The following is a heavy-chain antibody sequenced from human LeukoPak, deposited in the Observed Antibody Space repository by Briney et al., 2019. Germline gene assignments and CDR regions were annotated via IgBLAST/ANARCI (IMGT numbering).Heavy chain of an antibody. V-gene: IGHV4-38-2*02. CDR3: VREAYCAGRGCYNWFDP. Sequence: SETLSLTCTVSGYSISSGYYWGWIRQPPGKGLERIGRIYLSGAGNTRYSPSLNSRVTVSVDTSKNQFSLRLSSVTAADTAVYYCVREAYCAGRGCYNWFDPWGQGTLATVSS. CDR2: IYLSGAGNT. CDR1: GYSISSGYY. D-gene: IGHD2-21*01. J-gene: IGHJ5*02.